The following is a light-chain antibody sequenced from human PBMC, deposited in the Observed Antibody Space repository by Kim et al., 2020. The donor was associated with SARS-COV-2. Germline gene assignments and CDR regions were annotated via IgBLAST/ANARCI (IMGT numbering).Light chain of an antibody. CDR1: QNINNW. V-gene: IGKV1-12*01. CDR3: QQANSFPIT. CDR2: AAS. J-gene: IGKJ5*01. Sequence: ASVGDRVTITCRANQNINNWLAWYQQKPGKAPKLLIYAASTLESEVPSRFSGSGSGTDFTLTISTLQPEDFATYYCQQANSFPITFGQGTRLEIK.